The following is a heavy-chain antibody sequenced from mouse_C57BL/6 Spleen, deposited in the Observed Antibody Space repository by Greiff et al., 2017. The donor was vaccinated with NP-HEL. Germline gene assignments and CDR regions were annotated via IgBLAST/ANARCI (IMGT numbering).Heavy chain of an antibody. J-gene: IGHJ4*01. Sequence: VKLQESGPELVKPGASVKLSCKASGSAFSSSWMNWVKQRPGKGLEWLGRIYPGDGDTNYNGKFKGKATLTADKSSSTAYMQLSSLTSEDSAVYFCARWLLRGAMDYWGQGTSVTVSS. V-gene: IGHV1-82*01. CDR3: ARWLLRGAMDY. CDR2: IYPGDGDT. D-gene: IGHD2-3*01. CDR1: GSAFSSSW.